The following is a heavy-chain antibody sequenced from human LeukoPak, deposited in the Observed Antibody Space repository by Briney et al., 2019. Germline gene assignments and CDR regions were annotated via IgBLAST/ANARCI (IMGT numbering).Heavy chain of an antibody. J-gene: IGHJ4*02. CDR1: GFTFSSYS. V-gene: IGHV3-21*01. CDR3: ARVDTAMVPHY. Sequence: GGSLRLSCAASGFTFSSYSMNWVRQAPGKGLEWVSSISNSSSYMYYADSVKGRFTISRDNAKNSLYLQMNSLRAEDTAVYYCARVDTAMVPHYWGQGTLVTVSS. CDR2: ISNSSSYM. D-gene: IGHD5-18*01.